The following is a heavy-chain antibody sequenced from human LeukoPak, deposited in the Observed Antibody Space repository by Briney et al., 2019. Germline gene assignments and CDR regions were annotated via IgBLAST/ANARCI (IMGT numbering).Heavy chain of an antibody. J-gene: IGHJ6*02. CDR3: ARGRSYGPDYYYDMDV. CDR1: GGSISSYY. D-gene: IGHD4-17*01. Sequence: KSSETPSLTCTVSGGSISSYYWSWIRQPAGKGLEWIGRIYTSGSTNYNPSLKSRVTMSVDTSKNQFSLKLSSVTAADTAVYYCARGRSYGPDYYYDMDVWGQGTTVTVSS. CDR2: IYTSGST. V-gene: IGHV4-4*07.